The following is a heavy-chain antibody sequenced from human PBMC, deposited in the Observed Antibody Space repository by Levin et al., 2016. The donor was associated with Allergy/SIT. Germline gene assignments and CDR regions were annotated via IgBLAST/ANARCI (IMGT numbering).Heavy chain of an antibody. Sequence: GESLKISCEASGFPFRDYPMTWVRQAPGKGLEWISYVSSARGVIYYADSVKDRFTISRDQAKSSIYLQMNSLRVDDTAFYYCVRAVKIMVPGALAHRWYFDLWGRGTLVTVSS. J-gene: IGHJ2*01. CDR3: VRAVKIMVPGALAHRWYFDL. CDR2: VSSARGVI. D-gene: IGHD4/OR15-4a*01. V-gene: IGHV3-48*01. CDR1: GFPFRDYP.